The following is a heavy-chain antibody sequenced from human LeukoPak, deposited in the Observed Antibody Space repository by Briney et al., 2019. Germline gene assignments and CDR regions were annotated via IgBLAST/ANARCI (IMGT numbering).Heavy chain of an antibody. Sequence: ASVKVSCKASGYTFTSYGISWVRQAPGQGLEWMGWISTYNGNTKYAQKLQGRVTMTTDTSTRTAYMELRSLRSDDTALYYCARVGVERFFDWLRKDYWGQGTLVTVSS. J-gene: IGHJ4*02. CDR2: ISTYNGNT. D-gene: IGHD3-9*01. CDR3: ARVGVERFFDWLRKDY. CDR1: GYTFTSYG. V-gene: IGHV1-18*01.